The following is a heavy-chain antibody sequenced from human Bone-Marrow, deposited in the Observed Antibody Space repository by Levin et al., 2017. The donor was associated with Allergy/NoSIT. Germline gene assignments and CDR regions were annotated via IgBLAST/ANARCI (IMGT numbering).Heavy chain of an antibody. CDR1: GFSLSTRGMC. J-gene: IGHJ6*02. CDR3: ARKRIAADGSNYYYGVDV. CDR2: IDLDDDK. V-gene: IGHV2-70*01. Sequence: SGPTLVKPTQTLTLTCTLSGFSLSTRGMCVIWIRQPPGKALEWLALIDLDDDKYYTTSLRTRLTISKDTSKNQVVLTMTNMDPVDTATYYCARKRIAADGSNYYYGVDVWGQGTTVTVSS. D-gene: IGHD6-13*01.